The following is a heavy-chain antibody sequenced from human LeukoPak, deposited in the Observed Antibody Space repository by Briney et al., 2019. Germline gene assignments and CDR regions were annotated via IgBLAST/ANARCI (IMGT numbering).Heavy chain of an antibody. V-gene: IGHV3-7*01. CDR1: GFTFTNNF. CDR2: IKQDGSET. CDR3: VREGFYFFDF. Sequence: GGSLRLSCAASGFTFTNNFMSWVRQVPGKGLEWVANIKQDGSETTYADSVRDRFTIFRDNAKDSVYLQMNSLRAEDSATYYCVREGFYFFDFWGQGTLVTVSS. J-gene: IGHJ4*01.